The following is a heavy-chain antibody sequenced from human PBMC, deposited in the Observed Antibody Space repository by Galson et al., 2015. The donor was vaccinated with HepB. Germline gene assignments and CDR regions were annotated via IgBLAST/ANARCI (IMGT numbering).Heavy chain of an antibody. CDR2: IYTSGST. CDR3: ARAHINYDGDYFDY. J-gene: IGHJ4*02. Sequence: LSLTCTVSGGSISSYYWSWIRQPAGKGLEWIGRIYTSGSTNYNPSLKSRVTMSVDTSKNQFSLKLSSVTAADTAAYYCARAHINYDGDYFDYWGQGTLVTVSS. D-gene: IGHD1-7*01. CDR1: GGSISSYY. V-gene: IGHV4-4*07.